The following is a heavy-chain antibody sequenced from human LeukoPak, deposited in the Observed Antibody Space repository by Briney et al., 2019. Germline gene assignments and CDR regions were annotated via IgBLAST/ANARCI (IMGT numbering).Heavy chain of an antibody. CDR3: ARTPGAAEGYYYYYYMDV. CDR2: IIPIFGTA. Sequence: SVKVSCKASGGTFSSYAISWVRQAPGQGLEWMGGIIPIFGTANYAQKFQGRVTITADKSTSTAYMELSSLRSEDTAVYYCARTPGAAEGYYYYYYMDVWGKGTTVTVSS. J-gene: IGHJ6*03. CDR1: GGTFSSYA. V-gene: IGHV1-69*06. D-gene: IGHD3-10*01.